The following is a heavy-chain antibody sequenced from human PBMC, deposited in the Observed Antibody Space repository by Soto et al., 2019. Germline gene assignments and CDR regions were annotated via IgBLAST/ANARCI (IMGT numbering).Heavy chain of an antibody. Sequence: SVKFSCKASGITFTTYAIHWVRQAPGQGLEWMGWINAGNGNTRYSQKFQGRVTLTRDTSASTAYMDLSSLTSEDAAIYYCARAISGYVTWGQGTLVTVSS. CDR2: INAGNGNT. J-gene: IGHJ5*02. D-gene: IGHD5-12*01. V-gene: IGHV1-3*01. CDR3: ARAISGYVT. CDR1: GITFTTYA.